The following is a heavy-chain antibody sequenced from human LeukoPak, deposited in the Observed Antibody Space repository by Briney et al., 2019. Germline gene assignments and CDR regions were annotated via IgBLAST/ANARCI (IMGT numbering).Heavy chain of an antibody. V-gene: IGHV3-9*03. J-gene: IGHJ4*02. CDR3: AKADTIAVAGTIDY. Sequence: GRSLRLSCAASGFTFDDYAMHWVRQAPGKGLECVSGISWNSGSIGYADSVKGRFTISRDNAKNSLYLQMNSLRAEDMALYYCAKADTIAVAGTIDYWGQGTLVTVSS. D-gene: IGHD6-19*01. CDR1: GFTFDDYA. CDR2: ISWNSGSI.